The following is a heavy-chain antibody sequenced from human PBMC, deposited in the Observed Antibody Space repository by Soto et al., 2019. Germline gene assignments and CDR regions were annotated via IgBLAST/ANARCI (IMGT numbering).Heavy chain of an antibody. CDR1: GFTFSSYW. V-gene: IGHV3-74*01. D-gene: IGHD3-3*01. CDR2: INSDGSST. Sequence: GGSLRLSCAASGFTFSSYWMHWVRQAPGKGLVWVSRINSDGSSTSYADSVKGRFTISRDNAKNTLYLQMNSLRAEDTAVYYCARGSKYYDSLYGMDVWGQGTTVTVSS. J-gene: IGHJ6*02. CDR3: ARGSKYYDSLYGMDV.